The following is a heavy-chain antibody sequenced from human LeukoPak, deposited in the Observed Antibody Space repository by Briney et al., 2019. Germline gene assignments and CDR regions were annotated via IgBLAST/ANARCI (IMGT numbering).Heavy chain of an antibody. CDR3: ARGGPGPFDY. D-gene: IGHD3-16*01. Sequence: PGGSLRLSCAASGFTFSNYDMHWVRQVTGKGLEWVSGIGKGGDTYYADSVKGRFTISRENAKNSLYLQMNSLRAGDTALYYCARGGPGPFDYWGQGTLVTVSS. CDR1: GFTFSNYD. CDR2: IGKGGDT. J-gene: IGHJ4*02. V-gene: IGHV3-13*04.